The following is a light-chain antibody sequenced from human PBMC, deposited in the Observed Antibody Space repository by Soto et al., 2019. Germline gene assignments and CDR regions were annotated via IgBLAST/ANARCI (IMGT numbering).Light chain of an antibody. CDR1: ISDIGAYKY. Sequence: QSALTQPASVSGSPGQSITISCTGTISDIGAYKYVSWYQQHPGKAPKLMIYDVSDRPSGVSDRFSASKFGNTASLTISGLQAEDEADYYCCSYTNSGTYVFGTGTKLTVL. CDR2: DVS. CDR3: CSYTNSGTYV. J-gene: IGLJ1*01. V-gene: IGLV2-14*01.